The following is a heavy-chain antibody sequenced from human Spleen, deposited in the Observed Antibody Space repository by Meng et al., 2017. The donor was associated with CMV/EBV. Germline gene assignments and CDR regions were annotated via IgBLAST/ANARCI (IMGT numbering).Heavy chain of an antibody. CDR1: GFTFSSYS. Sequence: GGSLRLSCAASGFTFSSYSMHWVRQAPGKGLEWVAVISYDGNYRNYADSVKGRFTISRDNSKNTLYLQMNSLRPEDTAVYYCARVRTTTHHDYWSGYYSGMDVWGQGTTVTVSS. J-gene: IGHJ6*02. V-gene: IGHV3-30*04. D-gene: IGHD3-3*01. CDR2: ISYDGNYR. CDR3: ARVRTTTHHDYWSGYYSGMDV.